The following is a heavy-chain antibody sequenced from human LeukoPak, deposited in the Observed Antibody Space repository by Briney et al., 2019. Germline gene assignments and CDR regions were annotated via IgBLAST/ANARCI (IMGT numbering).Heavy chain of an antibody. V-gene: IGHV4-34*01. CDR1: GGSFSGYY. D-gene: IGHD3-16*02. CDR3: ARVNYDYVWGSYRYPGKVSYFDY. J-gene: IGHJ4*02. CDR2: INHSGST. Sequence: PSQTLSLTCAVYGGSFSGYYWSWIRQPPAKGLEWIGEINHSGSTNYNQSIKSRVTISVDTSKNQFSLKLSSVTAADTAVYYCARVNYDYVWGSYRYPGKVSYFDYWGQGTLVTVSS.